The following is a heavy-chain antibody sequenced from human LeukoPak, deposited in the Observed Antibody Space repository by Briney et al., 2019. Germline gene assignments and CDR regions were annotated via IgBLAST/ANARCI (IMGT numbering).Heavy chain of an antibody. Sequence: ASVRVSCKASGYTFTSYGISWVRQAPGQGREWMGWISAYNGNTNYAQKLQGRVTMTTDKSTSTAYMELRSLRSDDTAVYYCARAPPYYYDSSGYYYPFNFDYWGQGTLVTVSS. V-gene: IGHV1-18*01. CDR3: ARAPPYYYDSSGYYYPFNFDY. D-gene: IGHD3-22*01. J-gene: IGHJ4*02. CDR1: GYTFTSYG. CDR2: ISAYNGNT.